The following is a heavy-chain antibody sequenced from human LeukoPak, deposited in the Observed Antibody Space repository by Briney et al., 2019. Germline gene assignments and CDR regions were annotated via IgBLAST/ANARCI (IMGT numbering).Heavy chain of an antibody. CDR1: GFTFTTYW. CDR2: INQDGSEK. D-gene: IGHD3-10*01. V-gene: IGHV3-7*01. CDR3: ARVAKYYYGSETYYFFEH. Sequence: PGESLRLSCAASGFTFTTYWMTWVRQAPGKGLEWVANINQDGSEKYFVDSVEGRFTISRDNAKNSLYLQMNSLRVEDTAVYYCARVAKYYYGSETYYFFEHWGQGTPVTASS. J-gene: IGHJ1*01.